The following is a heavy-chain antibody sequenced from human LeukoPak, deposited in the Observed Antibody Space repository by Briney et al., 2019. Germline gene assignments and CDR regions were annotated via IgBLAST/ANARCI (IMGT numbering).Heavy chain of an antibody. D-gene: IGHD2-2*01. V-gene: IGHV1-2*02. CDR3: AREGRIVVVPAAINYYYYGMDV. CDR2: INPNSGGT. J-gene: IGHJ6*02. CDR1: GYTFTGYY. Sequence: ASVKVSCKASGYTFTGYYMHWVRQAPGQGLEWMGWINPNSGGTNYAQKFQGRVTMTSDTSISTAYMELSRLRSDDTAVYYCAREGRIVVVPAAINYYYYGMDVWGQGTTVTVSS.